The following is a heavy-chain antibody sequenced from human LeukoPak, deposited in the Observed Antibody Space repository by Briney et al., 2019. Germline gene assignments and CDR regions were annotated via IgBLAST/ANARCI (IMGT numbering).Heavy chain of an antibody. CDR2: INHSGST. Sequence: SSETLSLTCAVYGGSFSGYYWSWIRQPPGKGLEWIGEINHSGSTNYNPSPKSRVTISVDTSKNQFSLKLSSVTAADTAVYYCARVDYGDYPFDYWGQGTLVTVSS. J-gene: IGHJ4*02. CDR3: ARVDYGDYPFDY. D-gene: IGHD4-17*01. V-gene: IGHV4-34*01. CDR1: GGSFSGYY.